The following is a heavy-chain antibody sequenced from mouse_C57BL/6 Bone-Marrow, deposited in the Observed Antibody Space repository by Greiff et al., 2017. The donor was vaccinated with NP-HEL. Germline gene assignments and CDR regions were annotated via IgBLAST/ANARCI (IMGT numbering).Heavy chain of an antibody. Sequence: VQLQESGPELVKPGASVKLSCKASGYTFTSYDITWVKQRPGQGLEWIGWIYPRDGSTKYNETFKGKATLTVDTSSSTAYMELHSLTSEDAAVYFCARRGDYGSRGFAYWGQGTLVTVSA. CDR3: ARRGDYGSRGFAY. CDR2: IYPRDGST. CDR1: GYTFTSYD. D-gene: IGHD1-1*01. V-gene: IGHV1-85*01. J-gene: IGHJ3*01.